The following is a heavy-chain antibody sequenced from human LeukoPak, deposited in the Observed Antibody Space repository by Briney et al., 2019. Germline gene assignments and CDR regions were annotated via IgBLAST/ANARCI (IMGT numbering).Heavy chain of an antibody. CDR1: GYTLTELS. CDR3: AHDYGDSNGFDP. Sequence: ASVKVSCKVSGYTLTELSMHWVRQAPGKGLEWMGGFDPEDGETIYAQKFQGRVTMTEDTSTDTAYMELSSLRSEDTAVYYCAHDYGDSNGFDPWGQGTLVTVSS. D-gene: IGHD4-17*01. CDR2: FDPEDGET. J-gene: IGHJ5*02. V-gene: IGHV1-24*01.